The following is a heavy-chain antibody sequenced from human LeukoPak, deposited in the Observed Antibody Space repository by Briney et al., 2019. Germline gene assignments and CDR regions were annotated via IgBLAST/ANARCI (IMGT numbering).Heavy chain of an antibody. CDR2: IYSGGST. Sequence: GGSLRLSCAASGFTVSSNYMSWVRQAPGKGLEWVSVIYSGGSTYYADSVKGRFTISKDNSKNTLYLQMNSLRAEDTAVYYCAKVLRGCSGGSCYYYFDYWGQGTLVTVSS. CDR3: AKVLRGCSGGSCYYYFDY. V-gene: IGHV3-53*01. D-gene: IGHD2-15*01. J-gene: IGHJ4*02. CDR1: GFTVSSNY.